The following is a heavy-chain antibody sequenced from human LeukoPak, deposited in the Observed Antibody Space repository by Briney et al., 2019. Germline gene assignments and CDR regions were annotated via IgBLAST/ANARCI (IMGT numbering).Heavy chain of an antibody. Sequence: ASVKVSCKASGYTFTGYYMHWVRQAPGQGLEWMGRINPNSGGTNYAQKFQGRVTMTRDTSISTAYMELSRLRSDDTAVYYCAVPMITFGGVIAQTLTLDYWGQGTLVTVSS. V-gene: IGHV1-2*06. CDR3: AVPMITFGGVIAQTLTLDY. J-gene: IGHJ4*02. CDR1: GYTFTGYY. D-gene: IGHD3-16*02. CDR2: INPNSGGT.